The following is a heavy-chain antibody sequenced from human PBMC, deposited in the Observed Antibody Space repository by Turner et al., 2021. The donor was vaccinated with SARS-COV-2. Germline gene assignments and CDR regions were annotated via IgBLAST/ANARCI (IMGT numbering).Heavy chain of an antibody. CDR2: IKQDGSDK. CDR1: GFTFSIYW. CDR3: ARDIVVFTHAFDI. D-gene: IGHD3-22*01. J-gene: IGHJ3*02. Sequence: EVQLLESGGGLVQHGGSLRLSCAASGFTFSIYWMNWVRQAPGKGPEWVASIKQDGSDKYYVDSVKGRFTISRDTAKNSLYLQMNSLRAEDTAVYYCARDIVVFTHAFDIWGQGTMVTVSS. V-gene: IGHV3-7*01.